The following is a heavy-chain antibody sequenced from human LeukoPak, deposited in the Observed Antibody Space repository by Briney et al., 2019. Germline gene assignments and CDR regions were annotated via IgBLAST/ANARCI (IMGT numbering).Heavy chain of an antibody. V-gene: IGHV1-46*01. CDR2: FNPSGDDT. CDR3: AIVDAYYGSGSLN. CDR1: GYTFTNYY. Sequence: ASVKVSCKASGYTFTNYYIHWVRQTPGHGLEWMGIFNPSGDDTAYAQKFQGRVNMTRDMSTSTVYMELSSLRAEDTAVYYCAIVDAYYGSGSLNWGQGTLVTVSS. D-gene: IGHD3-10*01. J-gene: IGHJ4*02.